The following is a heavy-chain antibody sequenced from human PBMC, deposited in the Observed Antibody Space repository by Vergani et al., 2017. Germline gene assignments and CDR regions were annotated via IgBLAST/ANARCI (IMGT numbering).Heavy chain of an antibody. J-gene: IGHJ3*02. CDR3: ARDKENWNYPIDDAFDI. D-gene: IGHD1-7*01. V-gene: IGHV4-30-2*01. CDR1: GGSISSGGYS. Sequence: QLQLQESGSGLVKPSQTLSLTCAVSGGSISSGGYSWSWIRQPPGKGLEWIGYIYHSGSTYYNPSLKSRVTISVELSKNQFSLKLSSVTAADTAVYYCARDKENWNYPIDDAFDIWGQGTMVTVSS. CDR2: IYHSGST.